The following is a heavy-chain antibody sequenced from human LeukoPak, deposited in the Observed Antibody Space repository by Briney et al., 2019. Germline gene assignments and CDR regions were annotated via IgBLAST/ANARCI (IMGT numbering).Heavy chain of an antibody. D-gene: IGHD7-27*01. CDR2: TYYMSRYNN. CDR1: GDSVSSNSAS. Sequence: SQTPSLTCAISGDSVSSNSASWSWIRQSPSGGIEFLARTYYMSRYNNQYAVSVKSRITISPDTSKNQLSLQLNSVSPEDSAVYYCASGGAWGFGWYFDVWGRGALVTVSS. J-gene: IGHJ2*01. CDR3: ASGGAWGFGWYFDV. V-gene: IGHV6-1*01.